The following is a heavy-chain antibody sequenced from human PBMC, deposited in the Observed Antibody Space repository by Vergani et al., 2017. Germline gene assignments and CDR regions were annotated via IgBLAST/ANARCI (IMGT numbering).Heavy chain of an antibody. V-gene: IGHV3-21*01. Sequence: EVQLLESGGDLVQPGGSLRLSCAASGFTFSNAWMSWVRQAPGKGLEWVSSISGNNDDVYYADSVKGRFTISRDNAKNSLYLDMSSLRAEDTAVYYCVRDVRVSRTWGQGTLVAVSS. J-gene: IGHJ3*01. CDR1: GFTFSNAW. CDR2: ISGNNDDV. CDR3: VRDVRVSRT.